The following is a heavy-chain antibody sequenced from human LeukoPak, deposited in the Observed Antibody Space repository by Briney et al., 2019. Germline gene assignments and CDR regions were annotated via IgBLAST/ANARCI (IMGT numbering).Heavy chain of an antibody. J-gene: IGHJ6*02. CDR3: ARDRLRSYYYGMDV. Sequence: GGSLRLSCAASGFTFSSYAMSWVRQAPGKGLEWVSVIYSGGSTYYADSVKGRFTISRDNSKNTLYLQMNSLRAEDTAVYYCARDRLRSYYYGMDVWGQGTTVTVSS. CDR2: IYSGGST. D-gene: IGHD3-3*01. CDR1: GFTFSSYA. V-gene: IGHV3-53*01.